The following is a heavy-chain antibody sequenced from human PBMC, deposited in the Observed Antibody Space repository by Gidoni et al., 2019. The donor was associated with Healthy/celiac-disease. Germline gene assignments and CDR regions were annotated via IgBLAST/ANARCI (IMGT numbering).Heavy chain of an antibody. J-gene: IGHJ5*02. Sequence: QVQLQESGSGLVKPSETLSLTCTVSGGSVSSGSYYWRWIRQPPGKGLEWIGYIYYSGSTNYNPSLKSRVTISVDTSKNQFSLKLSSVTAADTAVYYCASHNYDFWSGYYDRTGWFDPWGQGTLVTVSS. CDR1: GGSVSSGSYY. CDR3: ASHNYDFWSGYYDRTGWFDP. CDR2: IYYSGST. D-gene: IGHD3-3*01. V-gene: IGHV4-61*01.